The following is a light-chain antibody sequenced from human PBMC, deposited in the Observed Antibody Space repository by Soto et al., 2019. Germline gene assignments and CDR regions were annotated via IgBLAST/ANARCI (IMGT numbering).Light chain of an antibody. Sequence: QSVLTQPPSVSAAPGQKVTISCSGSSSNIGNNYVSWYQQLPGTAPKLLIYDNNERPSGIPDRFSGSKSGTSATLGITGLQTGDEADYYCGTWDSSLSAGVVFGTGTKVTVL. CDR3: GTWDSSLSAGVV. J-gene: IGLJ1*01. CDR1: SSNIGNNY. V-gene: IGLV1-51*01. CDR2: DNN.